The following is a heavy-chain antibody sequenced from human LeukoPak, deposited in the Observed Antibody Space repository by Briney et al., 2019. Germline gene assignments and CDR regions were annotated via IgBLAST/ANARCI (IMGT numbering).Heavy chain of an antibody. CDR3: AKDSVCSGGSCYSNYYGMDV. CDR1: GFTFSSYA. Sequence: SGGSLRLSCAASGFTFSSYAMHWVRQAPGKGLEWVAVISYDGSNKYYADSVKGRFTISRDNSKNTLYLQMNSLRAEDTAVYYCAKDSVCSGGSCYSNYYGMDVWGKGTTVTVSS. CDR2: ISYDGSNK. J-gene: IGHJ6*04. V-gene: IGHV3-30*04. D-gene: IGHD2-15*01.